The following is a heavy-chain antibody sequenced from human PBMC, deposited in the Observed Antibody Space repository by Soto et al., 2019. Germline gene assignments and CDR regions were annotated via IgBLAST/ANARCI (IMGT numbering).Heavy chain of an antibody. CDR3: ARDECSGGNCYAELDY. D-gene: IGHD2-21*01. J-gene: IGHJ4*02. CDR2: IEQDGSEK. Sequence: PGGSLRLSCAASGFTFSSYWMSWVRQAPGKGLEWVANIEQDGSEKHYVDSVKGRFTISRDNVKNSLYLHMNSLRAEDTAVYYCARDECSGGNCYAELDYWRQGPLVTVS. CDR1: GFTFSSYW. V-gene: IGHV3-7*01.